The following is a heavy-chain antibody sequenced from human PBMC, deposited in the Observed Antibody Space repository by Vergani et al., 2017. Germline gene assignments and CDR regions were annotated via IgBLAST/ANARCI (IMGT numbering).Heavy chain of an antibody. CDR1: GFTFGYYA. D-gene: IGHD3-16*01. J-gene: IGHJ4*02. CDR2: IRSKAYGQAT. V-gene: IGHV3-49*03. CDR3: TRDRLDDSYAYFDY. Sequence: EVQLVESGGDLVQPGRSLRLSCTASGFTFGYYAMDWFRQAPGQGLEWVGGIRSKAYGQATLYAASVKGRFTISRDDSKSIAYLQMSSLKAEDTAVYYCTRDRLDDSYAYFDYWGQGTLVTVSP.